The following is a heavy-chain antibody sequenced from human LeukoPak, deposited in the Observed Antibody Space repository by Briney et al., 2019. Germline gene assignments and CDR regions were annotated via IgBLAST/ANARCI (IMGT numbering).Heavy chain of an antibody. CDR3: ARGPQRSNSWALDY. J-gene: IGHJ4*02. D-gene: IGHD6-13*01. CDR1: GGSISSYY. CDR2: IYYSGST. Sequence: PSETLSLTCTVSGGSISSYYWNWIRQPPGKGLEWIGYIYYSGSTNYNPSLKSRVTISVDTSKNQFSLKLTSVTAADTAVYYCARGPQRSNSWALDYWGQGTLVTVSS. V-gene: IGHV4-59*12.